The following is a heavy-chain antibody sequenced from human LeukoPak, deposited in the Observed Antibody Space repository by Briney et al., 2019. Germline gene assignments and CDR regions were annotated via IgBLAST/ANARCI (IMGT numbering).Heavy chain of an antibody. CDR1: GYTFTSYG. D-gene: IGHD3-22*01. Sequence: ASVKVSCKASGYTFTSYGISWVRQAPGQGPEWMGWISAYNGNTNYAQKLQGRVTMTTDTSTSTAYMELRSLRSDDTAVYYCARDYYDSSGYYYGSTLDAFDIWGQGTMVTVSS. J-gene: IGHJ3*02. CDR3: ARDYYDSSGYYYGSTLDAFDI. CDR2: ISAYNGNT. V-gene: IGHV1-18*01.